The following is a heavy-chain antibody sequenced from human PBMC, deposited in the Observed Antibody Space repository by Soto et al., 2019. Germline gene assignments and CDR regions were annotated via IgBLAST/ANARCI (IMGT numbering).Heavy chain of an antibody. Sequence: DVKLLESGGGLVQPGGSLRLSCAASGFIFNNYAMNWVRQAPGKGLEWVSGISGSGGNTYYADSVKGRFAISRDKSTNTLYLQLSSLTAEDTAVYYCVKARSGWYLYYFDYWGQGTRVTVSS. J-gene: IGHJ4*02. D-gene: IGHD6-19*01. V-gene: IGHV3-23*01. CDR1: GFIFNNYA. CDR3: VKARSGWYLYYFDY. CDR2: ISGSGGNT.